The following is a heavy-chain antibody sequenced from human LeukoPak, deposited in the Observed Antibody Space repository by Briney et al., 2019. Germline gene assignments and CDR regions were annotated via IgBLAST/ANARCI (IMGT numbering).Heavy chain of an antibody. CDR1: GFTFGGYV. D-gene: IGHD6-13*01. J-gene: IGHJ4*02. CDR2: IRDKAHGATT. CDR3: TRERGQQAVLDY. Sequence: PGGSLRLSCAAAGFTFGGYVMTWVRQAPGKGLEWLGFIRDKAHGATTEYAASVKGRFIISRDDSKGTAYPQMNSLKTEDTGFYYCTRERGQQAVLDYWGQGTLVTVSS. V-gene: IGHV3-49*04.